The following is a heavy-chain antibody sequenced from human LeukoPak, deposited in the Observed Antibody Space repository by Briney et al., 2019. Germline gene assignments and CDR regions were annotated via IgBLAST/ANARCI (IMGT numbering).Heavy chain of an antibody. J-gene: IGHJ4*02. CDR1: GGSISSGGYY. Sequence: SETLSLTCTVPGGSISSGGYYWSWIRQHPGKGLEWIGYIYYSGSTYYNPSLKSRVTISVDTSKNQFSLKLSSVTAADTAVYYCARDGSGYLLSWGQGTLVTVSS. D-gene: IGHD3-22*01. CDR2: IYYSGST. CDR3: ARDGSGYLLS. V-gene: IGHV4-31*03.